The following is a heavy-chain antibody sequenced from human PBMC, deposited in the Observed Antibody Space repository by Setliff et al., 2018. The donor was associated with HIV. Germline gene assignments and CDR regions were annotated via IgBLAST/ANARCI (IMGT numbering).Heavy chain of an antibody. V-gene: IGHV4-31*03. CDR1: GGSINTGHYY. J-gene: IGHJ5*02. CDR3: ARRGRDGVFIMFATGFDP. Sequence: SETLSLTCTVSGGSINTGHYYWSWIRHHPGKGLEWIAYTYYTGNTYFNPSLKSRITISIDTSKNQFSLKMSSVTAADTAVYYCARRGRDGVFIMFATGFDPWGQGALVTVSS. CDR2: TYYTGNT. D-gene: IGHD2-8*01.